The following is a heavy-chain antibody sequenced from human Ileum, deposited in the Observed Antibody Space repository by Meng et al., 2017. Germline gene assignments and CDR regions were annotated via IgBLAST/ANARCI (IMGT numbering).Heavy chain of an antibody. V-gene: IGHV4-34*01. CDR1: GWSFSGYY. J-gene: IGHJ4*02. Sequence: QVQIKSGGDGLLKTSETLSLTCGVYGWSFSGYYWSWIRQPPEKGLEWIGEIHHSGSTNYNPSLKSRVTTSVDTSKNQFSLKLTSVTAADTAVYYCARGAWLVRGVIISSFDYWGQGALVTVSS. CDR3: ARGAWLVRGVIISSFDY. CDR2: IHHSGST. D-gene: IGHD3-10*01.